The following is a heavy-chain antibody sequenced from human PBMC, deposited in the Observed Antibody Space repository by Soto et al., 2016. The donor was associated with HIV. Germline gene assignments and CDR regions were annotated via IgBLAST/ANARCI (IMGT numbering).Heavy chain of an antibody. D-gene: IGHD6-25*01. J-gene: IGHJ4*02. Sequence: EVQLVESGGVVVQPGGSLRLSCAASGFTFDDYTLHWVRQAPGKGLEWVSLISWDGHITYYADSVKGRFTFSRDNSNNYVYLQMNSLRIEDTALYYCAKDMAPADHWAFDSWGQGTLVTVSS. CDR1: GFTFDDYT. V-gene: IGHV3-43*01. CDR3: AKDMAPADHWAFDS. CDR2: ISWDGHIT.